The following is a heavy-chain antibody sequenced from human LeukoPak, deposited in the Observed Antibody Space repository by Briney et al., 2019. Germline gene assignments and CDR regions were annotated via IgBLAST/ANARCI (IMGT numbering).Heavy chain of an antibody. V-gene: IGHV1-2*02. CDR1: GYTFSGYY. J-gene: IGHJ4*02. CDR3: ARIFCSSSSCYFFDY. Sequence: ASVKVSCKASGYTFSGYYMHWVRQAPGQGLEWVGWINPNSGGTNYAQKFQGRVTMTRDTSISTVYMELSRLRSDDTAVYYCARIFCSSSSCYFFDYWGQGTLVTVS. CDR2: INPNSGGT. D-gene: IGHD2-2*01.